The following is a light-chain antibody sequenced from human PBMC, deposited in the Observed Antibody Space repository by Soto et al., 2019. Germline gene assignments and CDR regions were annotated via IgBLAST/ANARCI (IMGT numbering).Light chain of an antibody. Sequence: IRMTQSPFTLSGKVGDRVTITGRASQTISSWLAWYQQKPGKAPKLLIYKASTLKSGVPSRFSGSGSGTEFTLTISSLQPDDFATYYCQHYNSYSEAFGQGTKLDIK. CDR2: KAS. V-gene: IGKV1-5*03. CDR1: QTISSW. CDR3: QHYNSYSEA. J-gene: IGKJ1*01.